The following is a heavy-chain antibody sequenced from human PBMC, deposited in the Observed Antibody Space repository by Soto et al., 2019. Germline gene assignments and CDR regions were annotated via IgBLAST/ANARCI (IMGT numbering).Heavy chain of an antibody. CDR3: ARGGIPPSGYGIAYAMDV. CDR2: IYYSGST. Sequence: LSLTCSVSGGSISSGYYYWSWIRQPPVKGLEWIGNIYYSGSTYYTPALKSRVTLSVDTSKNQFSLNLNSVTAADTAVYYCARGGIPPSGYGIAYAMDVWGQGTTVIVSS. J-gene: IGHJ6*02. CDR1: GGSISSGYYY. D-gene: IGHD1-26*01. V-gene: IGHV4-30-4*01.